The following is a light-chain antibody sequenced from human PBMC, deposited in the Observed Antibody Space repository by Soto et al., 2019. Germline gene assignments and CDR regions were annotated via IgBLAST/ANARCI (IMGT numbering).Light chain of an antibody. CDR3: QQYGSSPPIT. CDR1: QSVSSNY. V-gene: IGKV3-20*01. J-gene: IGKJ5*01. CDR2: GAS. Sequence: EIVLTQSPGTLSLSPGERATLSCRAIQSVSSNYLAWYQQKPGQAPRLLIYGASSRATGIPDRFSGSGSGTDFTLTISRLEPEDFALYYCQQYGSSPPITFGQGTRLEIK.